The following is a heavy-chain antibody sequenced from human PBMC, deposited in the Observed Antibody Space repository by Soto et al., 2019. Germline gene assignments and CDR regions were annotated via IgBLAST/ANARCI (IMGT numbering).Heavy chain of an antibody. CDR1: GGTFSRHA. D-gene: IGHD1-20*01. CDR3: ARERRDGVTGRFDY. J-gene: IGHJ4*02. Sequence: QVQLVQSGAEVRKPGSSVKVSCKASGGTFSRHAISWVRQAPGQGLEWMGGIIPIFGTANHAQKFQGRVTIIADESTSTAYMELSSLRSEDTAVYYCARERRDGVTGRFDYWGQGTLVTVSS. V-gene: IGHV1-69*01. CDR2: IIPIFGTA.